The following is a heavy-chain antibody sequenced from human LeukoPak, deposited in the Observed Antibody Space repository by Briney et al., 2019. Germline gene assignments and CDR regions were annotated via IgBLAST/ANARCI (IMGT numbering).Heavy chain of an antibody. CDR1: GYTFTSYY. J-gene: IGHJ5*02. CDR2: INPSGGST. D-gene: IGHD6-13*01. CDR3: ARWQQQDWFDP. V-gene: IGHV1-46*01. Sequence: ASVKVSCKASGYTFTSYYMHWVRQAPGQGLEWMGIINPSGGSTSYAQKFQGRVTMTRDMSTSTVYMELSSLRSEDTAVYYCARWQQQDWFDPWGQGTLVTVSS.